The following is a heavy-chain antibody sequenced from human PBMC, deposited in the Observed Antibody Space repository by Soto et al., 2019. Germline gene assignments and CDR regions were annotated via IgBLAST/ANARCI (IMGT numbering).Heavy chain of an antibody. Sequence: PGGALALFSAPAGYTLWGYVLQWVRQAPGKGLEWVALTSFDGFNQYYGKSVEGRFTVSRDTAKNTLYLQMDSLRPEDSAMYFCARAPGRAGIYFFDDWGHRTSFTVSS. CDR3: ARAPGRAGIYFFDD. CDR2: TSFDGFNQ. D-gene: IGHD6-13*01. J-gene: IGHJ5*01. V-gene: IGHV3-30*03. CDR1: GYTLWGYV.